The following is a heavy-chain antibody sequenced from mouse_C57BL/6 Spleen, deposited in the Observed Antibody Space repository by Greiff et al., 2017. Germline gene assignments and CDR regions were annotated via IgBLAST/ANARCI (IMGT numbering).Heavy chain of an antibody. D-gene: IGHD3-3*01. Sequence: VQLQQSGPELVKPGASVKMSCKASGYTFTDYNMHWVKQSHGKSLEWIGYINPNNGGTSYNQKFKGKATLTVNKSSSTAYMERRSLTSVDSAVYYCAREGFQYYFDYWGQGTTLTVSS. V-gene: IGHV1-22*01. J-gene: IGHJ2*01. CDR2: INPNNGGT. CDR3: AREGFQYYFDY. CDR1: GYTFTDYN.